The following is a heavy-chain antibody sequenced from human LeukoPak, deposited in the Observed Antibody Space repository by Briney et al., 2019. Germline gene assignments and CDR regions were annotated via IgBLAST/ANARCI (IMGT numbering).Heavy chain of an antibody. D-gene: IGHD3-9*01. CDR3: ARGHLRYFDWLFQGAFDI. CDR2: INHSGST. J-gene: IGHJ3*02. V-gene: IGHV4-34*01. CDR1: GGSISSYY. Sequence: SETLSLTCTVSGGSISSYYWSWIRQPPGKGLEWIGEINHSGSTNYNPSLKSRVTISVDTSKNQFSLKLSSVTAADTAVYYCARGHLRYFDWLFQGAFDIWGQGTMVTVSS.